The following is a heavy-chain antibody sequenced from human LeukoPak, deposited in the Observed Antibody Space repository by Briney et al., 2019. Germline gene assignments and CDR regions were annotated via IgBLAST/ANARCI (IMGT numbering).Heavy chain of an antibody. CDR2: ISDDGRNK. J-gene: IGHJ4*02. CDR3: AKDRETTASGTFDF. Sequence: GGSLRLSCAASGFTFNNYGMHYVRQAPGKGLEWVAVISDDGRNKNYADSVKGRFTISRDSSINTLYLQMNSLRAEDTGVYFCAKDRETTASGTFDFRGQGTLVTVPS. D-gene: IGHD6-13*01. CDR1: GFTFNNYG. V-gene: IGHV3-30*18.